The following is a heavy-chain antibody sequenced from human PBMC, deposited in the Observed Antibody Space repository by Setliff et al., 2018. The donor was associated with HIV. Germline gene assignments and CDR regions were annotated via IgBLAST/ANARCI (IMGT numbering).Heavy chain of an antibody. CDR2: IDHSGTF. J-gene: IGHJ4*02. D-gene: IGHD6-19*01. CDR3: ARHSTGWYSTDF. CDR1: GGSFSGYH. V-gene: IGHV4-34*01. Sequence: PSETLSLTCAVYGGSFSGYHWKWVRQPPGMGLEWIGEIDHSGTFNYNPSLKSRVTMSLDTSKNQFSLNLSSVTAADTAIYYCARHSTGWYSTDFWGQGTLVTVSS.